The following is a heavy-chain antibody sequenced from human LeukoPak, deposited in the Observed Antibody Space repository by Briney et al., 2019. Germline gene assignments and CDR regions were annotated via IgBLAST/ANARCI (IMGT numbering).Heavy chain of an antibody. CDR3: ASLLNCGGDCSYYYYGMDV. J-gene: IGHJ6*02. Sequence: ASVKVSCKASGGTFSSYAISWVRQAPGQGLEWMGRIIPILGIANYAQKFQGRVTITADKSTSTAYMELSSLRSEDTAVYYCASLLNCGGDCSYYYYGMDVWGQGTTVTVSS. CDR2: IIPILGIA. CDR1: GGTFSSYA. D-gene: IGHD2-21*02. V-gene: IGHV1-69*04.